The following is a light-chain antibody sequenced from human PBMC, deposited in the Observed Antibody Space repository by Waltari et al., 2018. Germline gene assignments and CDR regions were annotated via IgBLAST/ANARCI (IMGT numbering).Light chain of an antibody. J-gene: IGKJ5*01. CDR1: QNVKNN. Sequence: EIVMTQPPATLSVSPGARATLPCRTSQNVKNNLAWYQQKPGQTLRLLIYGASTKATGIPARFSGRGSGTEFTLTSSGVQSEDFAVYYGQQYDNWPPITFGQGTRLGIK. V-gene: IGKV3-15*01. CDR2: GAS. CDR3: QQYDNWPPIT.